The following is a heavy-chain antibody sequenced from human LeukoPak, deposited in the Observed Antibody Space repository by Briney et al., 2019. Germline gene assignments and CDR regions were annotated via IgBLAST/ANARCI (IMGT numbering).Heavy chain of an antibody. D-gene: IGHD3-9*01. V-gene: IGHV4-59*12. CDR3: ARAGYDILTGYCGAFDI. Sequence: SETLSLTCTVSGGSIAGFYWSWFRQSPGKGLEWIGYMYYSGSTYYNPSLKSRVSLSVDTSKNQFSLKLSSVTAADTAVYYCARAGYDILTGYCGAFDIWGQGTMVIVSS. CDR2: MYYSGST. CDR1: GGSIAGFY. J-gene: IGHJ3*02.